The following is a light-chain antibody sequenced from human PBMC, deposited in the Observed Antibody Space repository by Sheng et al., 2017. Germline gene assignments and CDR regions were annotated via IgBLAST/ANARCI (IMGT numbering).Light chain of an antibody. CDR2: AAS. CDR1: QSISSY. Sequence: DIQMTQSPSSLSASVGDRVTITCRASQSISSYLNWYQQKPGKAPKLLIYAASSLQSGSQSRFSGSGSGTDFTLTISSLQPEDFANYYCQQSYSTPYTFGQGTKLEDQT. J-gene: IGKJ2*01. CDR3: QQSYSTPYT. V-gene: IGKV1-39*01.